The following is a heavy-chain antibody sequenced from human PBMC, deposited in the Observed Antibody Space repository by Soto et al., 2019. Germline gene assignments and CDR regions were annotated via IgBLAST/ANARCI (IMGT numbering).Heavy chain of an antibody. CDR1: GGSIIGFY. D-gene: IGHD2-8*01. J-gene: IGHJ3*02. V-gene: IGHV4-59*01. CDR2: IFYAGTT. CDR3: ARNGRIAKLQNGMGI. Sequence: PSETLSLTCTVSGGSIIGFYWSWMRQPPGKGLEWIGYIFYAGTTLYTPSLKSRVTISVDTSKNQFSLKLSSVTAADTAVYYCARNGRIAKLQNGMGIWGQGTMVTVSS.